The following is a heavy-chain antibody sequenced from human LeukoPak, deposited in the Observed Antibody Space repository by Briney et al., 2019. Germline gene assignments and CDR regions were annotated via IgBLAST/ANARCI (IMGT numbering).Heavy chain of an antibody. V-gene: IGHV3-21*01. CDR1: GFTFSSYS. J-gene: IGHJ3*02. CDR3: ARGRVERWLQPDAFDI. D-gene: IGHD5-24*01. CDR2: ISSSSSYI. Sequence: PGRSLRLSCAASGFTFSSYSMNWVRQAPGKGLEWVSSISSSSSYIYYADSVKGRFTISRDNAKNSLYLQMISLRAEDTAVYYCARGRVERWLQPDAFDIWGQGTMVTVSS.